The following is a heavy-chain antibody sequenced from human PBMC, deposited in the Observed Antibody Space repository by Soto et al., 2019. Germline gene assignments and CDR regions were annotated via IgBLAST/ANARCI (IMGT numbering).Heavy chain of an antibody. CDR1: GFTFSDYY. D-gene: IGHD3-3*01. CDR2: ISWNSGSI. Sequence: GGSLRLSCAASGFTFSDYYMSWIRQAPGKGLEWVSGISWNSGSIGYADSVKGRFTISRDNAKNSLYLQMNSLRAEDTALYYCAKDGAPYYEFWKFDPWGQGTLVTVSS. J-gene: IGHJ5*02. CDR3: AKDGAPYYEFWKFDP. V-gene: IGHV3-9*01.